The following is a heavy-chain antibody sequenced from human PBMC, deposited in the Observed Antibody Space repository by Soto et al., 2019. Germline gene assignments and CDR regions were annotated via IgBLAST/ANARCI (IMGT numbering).Heavy chain of an antibody. J-gene: IGHJ1*01. CDR2: VNPNSGET. CDR3: SDPGGH. CDR1: GHSLNKYD. D-gene: IGHD6-25*01. Sequence: ASGKVSCKASGHSLNKYDINWVRQAPGQGLEWMGWVNPNSGETGFAQKFQGRITMNRNTSINTVYMELRSLRSDDTAVYFCSDPGGHWGQGTLVTVYS. V-gene: IGHV1-8*01.